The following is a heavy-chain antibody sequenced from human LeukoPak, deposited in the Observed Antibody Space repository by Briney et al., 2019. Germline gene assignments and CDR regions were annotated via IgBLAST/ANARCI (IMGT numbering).Heavy chain of an antibody. CDR1: GGTFSSYA. CDR2: IIPILGIA. Sequence: ASVKVSCKASGGTFSSYAISWVRQAPGQGLEWMGRIIPILGIANYAQKFQGRVTITADKSTSTAYMELSSLRSEDTAVYYCARGDYYYYGMDAWGQGTAVTVSS. V-gene: IGHV1-69*04. CDR3: ARGDYYYYGMDA. J-gene: IGHJ6*02.